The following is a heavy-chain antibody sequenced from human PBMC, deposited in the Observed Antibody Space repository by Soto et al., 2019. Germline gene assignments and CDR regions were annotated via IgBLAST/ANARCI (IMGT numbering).Heavy chain of an antibody. CDR3: AHPRGYGVFDAYDI. CDR1: GCSFSIYA. J-gene: IGHJ3*02. Sequence: GSSLKLTSAASGCSFSIYAMSWVRQAPGKGLEWVSAISGSGDSTYYADSVKGRFTISRDNSINTLFLQMDILRTEDTAVYYCAHPRGYGVFDAYDIWGQGAMVTVSS. D-gene: IGHD4-17*01. V-gene: IGHV3-23*01. CDR2: ISGSGDST.